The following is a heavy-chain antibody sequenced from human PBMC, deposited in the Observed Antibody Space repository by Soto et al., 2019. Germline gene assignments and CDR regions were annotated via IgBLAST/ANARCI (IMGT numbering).Heavy chain of an antibody. V-gene: IGHV3-30*03. D-gene: IGHD3-16*01. CDR1: GFNLNTYG. J-gene: IGHJ4*02. Sequence: PGGSLRLSCVASGFNLNTYGIYWVRQAPGKGLQXMAXIXYXGXXXXXXDSVKGRFTITRDNSKNTVYLQMDSLRVDDTAMYYCVRDLALMADYWGQGTLVTVS. CDR2: IXYXGXXX. CDR3: VRDLALMADY.